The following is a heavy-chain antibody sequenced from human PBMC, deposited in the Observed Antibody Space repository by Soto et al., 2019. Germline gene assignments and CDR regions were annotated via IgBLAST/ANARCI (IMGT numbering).Heavy chain of an antibody. J-gene: IGHJ6*02. CDR2: ISGSGGST. D-gene: IGHD6-13*01. Sequence: GGSLRLSCAASGFTFSSYAMSWVRQAPGKGLEWVSAISGSGGSTYYADSVKGRFTISRDNSKNTLYLQMNSLRAEDTAVYYCAKAGSSWYFNYYYGMDVWSQGTTVTVSS. V-gene: IGHV3-23*01. CDR1: GFTFSSYA. CDR3: AKAGSSWYFNYYYGMDV.